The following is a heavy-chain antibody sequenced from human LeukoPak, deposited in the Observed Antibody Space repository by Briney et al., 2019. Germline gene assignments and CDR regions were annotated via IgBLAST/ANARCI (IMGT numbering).Heavy chain of an antibody. V-gene: IGHV3-23*01. Sequence: GGSLRLSCAASGFTFSSYATSWVRQAPGKGLEWVSAISGSGGSTYYADSVKGRFTISRDNSKNTLYLQMNSLRAEDTAVYYCAKLSSYYYDSSSSSADYWGQGTLVTVSS. CDR3: AKLSSYYYDSSSSSADY. CDR1: GFTFSSYA. CDR2: ISGSGGST. J-gene: IGHJ4*02. D-gene: IGHD3-22*01.